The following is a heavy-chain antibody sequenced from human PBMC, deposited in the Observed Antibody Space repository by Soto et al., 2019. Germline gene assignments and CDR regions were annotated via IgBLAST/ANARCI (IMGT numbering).Heavy chain of an antibody. Sequence: QVQLVDSGGGVVQPGRSLRLSCAASGFTFSTYGMHWVRQVPGKGLEWVAVISNDGRNKYYADSVKGRFTISRDDSKNTMSLQMNTLRPGDTVVSYCASDHPNSGGYNGGNYWGRGPLLTASS. J-gene: IGHJ4*02. CDR2: ISNDGRNK. CDR1: GFTFSTYG. CDR3: ASDHPNSGGYNGGNY. V-gene: IGHV3-30*03. D-gene: IGHD2-15*01.